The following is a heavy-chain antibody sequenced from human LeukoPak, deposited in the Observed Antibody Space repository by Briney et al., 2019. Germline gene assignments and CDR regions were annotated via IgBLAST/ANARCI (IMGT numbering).Heavy chain of an antibody. Sequence: GGSLRLSCAASGFTFSSYEMNWVRQAPGKGLEWVSYISSSGSTIYYADSVKGRFTISRDNAKNSLYLQMNSLRAEGTAVYYCAREWYSSSWYYFDYWGQGTLVTVSS. D-gene: IGHD6-13*01. CDR2: ISSSGSTI. CDR3: AREWYSSSWYYFDY. J-gene: IGHJ4*02. CDR1: GFTFSSYE. V-gene: IGHV3-48*03.